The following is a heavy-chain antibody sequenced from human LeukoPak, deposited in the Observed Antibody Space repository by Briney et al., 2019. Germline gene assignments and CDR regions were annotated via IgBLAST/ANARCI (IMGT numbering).Heavy chain of an antibody. J-gene: IGHJ4*02. CDR3: AGRTIFGVGRTGYAYY. Sequence: SETLSLTCTVSGGSISRSSYYWGWIRQPPGKGLEWIGSIYYSGSTYYNPSLKSRVTISVDTSKNQFSLKLSSVTAADTAVYYCAGRTIFGVGRTGYAYYWGQGTLVTVSS. CDR2: IYYSGST. CDR1: GGSISRSSYY. V-gene: IGHV4-39*01. D-gene: IGHD3-3*01.